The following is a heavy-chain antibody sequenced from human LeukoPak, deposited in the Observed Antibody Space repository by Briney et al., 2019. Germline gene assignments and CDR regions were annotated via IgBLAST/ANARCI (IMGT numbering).Heavy chain of an antibody. Sequence: GGSLRLSCAASGFTFSSYDMHWVRQATGKRLERVSAIGTAGDTYYPGSVKGRFTISRENAKNSLYLQMDSLRAEDTAVYYCARVKRYYFDFWGQGTLVTVSS. CDR2: IGTAGDT. CDR3: ARVKRYYFDF. V-gene: IGHV3-13*01. D-gene: IGHD5-24*01. CDR1: GFTFSSYD. J-gene: IGHJ4*02.